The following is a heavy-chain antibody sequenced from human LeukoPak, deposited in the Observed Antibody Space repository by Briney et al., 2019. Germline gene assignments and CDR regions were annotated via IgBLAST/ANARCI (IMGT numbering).Heavy chain of an antibody. D-gene: IGHD6-13*01. J-gene: IGHJ4*02. CDR2: IIPIFGTA. CDR3: ARSAGGIAAAGDFDY. Sequence: GASVKVSCKASGGTFSSYAISWVRQAPGQGLEWMGGIIPIFGTANYAQKFQGRVTITTDESTSTAYMELSSLRSEDTAVYYCARSAGGIAAAGDFDYWGQGTLVTVSS. V-gene: IGHV1-69*05. CDR1: GGTFSSYA.